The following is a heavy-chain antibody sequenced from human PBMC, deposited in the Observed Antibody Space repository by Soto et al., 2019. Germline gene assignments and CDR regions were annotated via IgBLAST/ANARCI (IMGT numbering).Heavy chain of an antibody. J-gene: IGHJ3*02. Sequence: ASVKVSCKASGYTFTSYGISWVRQAPGQGLEWMGWISAYNGNTNYAQKLQGRVTMTTDTSTSTAYMELRSLRSDDTAVYYCARENIVATIGAFDIWGQGTMVTVSS. CDR1: GYTFTSYG. CDR2: ISAYNGNT. D-gene: IGHD5-12*01. V-gene: IGHV1-18*01. CDR3: ARENIVATIGAFDI.